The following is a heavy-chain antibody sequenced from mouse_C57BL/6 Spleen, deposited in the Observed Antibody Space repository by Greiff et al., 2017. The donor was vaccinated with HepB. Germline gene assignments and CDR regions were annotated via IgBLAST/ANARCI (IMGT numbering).Heavy chain of an antibody. V-gene: IGHV1-64*01. D-gene: IGHD1-1*01. CDR3: ARGEGSSYPYYFDY. Sequence: QVQLQQPGAELVKPGASVKLSCKASGYTFTSYWMHWVKQRPGQGLEWIGMIHPNSGSTNYNEKFKSKATLTVDKSSSTAYMQLSSLTSEDSAVYYCARGEGSSYPYYFDYWGQGTTLTVSS. CDR2: IHPNSGST. J-gene: IGHJ2*01. CDR1: GYTFTSYW.